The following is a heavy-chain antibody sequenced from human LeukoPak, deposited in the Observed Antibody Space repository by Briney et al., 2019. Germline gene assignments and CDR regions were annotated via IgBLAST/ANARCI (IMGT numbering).Heavy chain of an antibody. V-gene: IGHV1-18*01. J-gene: IGHJ4*02. CDR3: ARRGNWNDFDY. D-gene: IGHD1-20*01. CDR2: INSYNGNT. Sequence: ASVKVSCEASGYTFTSYGFTWVRQAPGQGLEWMGWINSYNGNTQYAPKFKGRVTTTIDTSTSTAYMELRSLRSDDTAVYYCARRGNWNDFDYWGQGTLVIVSS. CDR1: GYTFTSYG.